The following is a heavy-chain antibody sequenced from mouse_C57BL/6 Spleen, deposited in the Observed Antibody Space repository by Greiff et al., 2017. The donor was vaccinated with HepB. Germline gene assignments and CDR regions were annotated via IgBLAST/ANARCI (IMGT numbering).Heavy chain of an antibody. CDR2: IYPGDGDT. Sequence: VQLQQSGPELVKPGASVKISCKASGYAFSSSWMNWVKQRPGKGLEWIGRIYPGDGDTKYNGKFKGKATLTADKSSSTAYMQLSSLTSEDSAVYFCARNLYYAMDYWGQGTSVTVSS. V-gene: IGHV1-82*01. J-gene: IGHJ4*01. CDR1: GYAFSSSW. CDR3: ARNLYYAMDY.